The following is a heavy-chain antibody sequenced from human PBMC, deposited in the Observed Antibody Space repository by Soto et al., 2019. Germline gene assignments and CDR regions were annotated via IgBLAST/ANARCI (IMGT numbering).Heavy chain of an antibody. Sequence: QVQLVESGGGVVQPGRSLRLSCAASGFTVSSYGMHWVRQAPGKGLEWVAVIWYDGSNKYYADSVKGRFTISRDNSKNTLYLQMNSLRAEDTAVYYCAREGIAAAEYYFDYWGQGTLVTVSS. CDR2: IWYDGSNK. D-gene: IGHD6-25*01. CDR1: GFTVSSYG. V-gene: IGHV3-33*01. J-gene: IGHJ4*02. CDR3: AREGIAAAEYYFDY.